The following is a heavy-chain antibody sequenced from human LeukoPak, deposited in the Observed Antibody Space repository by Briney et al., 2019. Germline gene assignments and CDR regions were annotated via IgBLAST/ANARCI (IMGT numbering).Heavy chain of an antibody. V-gene: IGHV5-51*01. Sequence: GESLKISFWGSGYRFTTYWIAWVRPRPGKGGEWMGIMYAGGSATVYSPSFQGQVTISADKSISTAYLQWSSLKASDTAMYYCARRLAVAGREFDYWGQGTLVTVSP. CDR3: ARRLAVAGREFDY. D-gene: IGHD6-19*01. CDR2: MYAGGSAT. J-gene: IGHJ4*02. CDR1: GYRFTTYW.